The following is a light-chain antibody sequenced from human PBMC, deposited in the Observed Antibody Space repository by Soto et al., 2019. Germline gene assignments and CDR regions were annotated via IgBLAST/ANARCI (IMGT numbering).Light chain of an antibody. CDR3: SSYTNSITWL. CDR1: SSDA. V-gene: IGLV2-14*01. CDR2: GVT. J-gene: IGLJ3*02. Sequence: QSVLTQPASVSGSPGQSITISCTGTSSDAVSWYQLHPGKAPKLIIFGVTNRPSGVSNRFSGSKSGNTASLTISGLQAEDEADYYCSSYTNSITWLFGGGTKLTVL.